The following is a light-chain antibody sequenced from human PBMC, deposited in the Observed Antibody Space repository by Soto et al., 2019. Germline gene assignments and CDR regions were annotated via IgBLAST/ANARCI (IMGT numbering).Light chain of an antibody. Sequence: QSALTQPPSASGSPGQSVTISCTGTSSDVGGYNYVSWYQQHPGKAPKVMIYEVSKRSSGVPDRFSGSKSGNTASLTVSGLQAEDEADYYCSSYAGSNSVFGGGTKLTVL. CDR2: EVS. CDR1: SSDVGGYNY. V-gene: IGLV2-8*01. J-gene: IGLJ3*02. CDR3: SSYAGSNSV.